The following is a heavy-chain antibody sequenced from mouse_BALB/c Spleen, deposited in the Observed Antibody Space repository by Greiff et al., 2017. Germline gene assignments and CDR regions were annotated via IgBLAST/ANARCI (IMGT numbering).Heavy chain of an antibody. CDR1: GFSLTSYG. Sequence: QVQLKESGPGLVAPSQSLSITCTVSGFSLTSYGVHWVRQPPGKGLEWLGVIWAGGSTNYNSALMSRLSISKDNSKSQVFLKMNSLQTDDTAMYYCASSYYGNYEFAYWGQGTLVTVSA. CDR3: ASSYYGNYEFAY. D-gene: IGHD2-10*01. J-gene: IGHJ3*01. CDR2: IWAGGST. V-gene: IGHV2-9*02.